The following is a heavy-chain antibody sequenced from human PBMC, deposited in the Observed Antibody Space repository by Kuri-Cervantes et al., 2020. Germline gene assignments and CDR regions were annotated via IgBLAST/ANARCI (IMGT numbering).Heavy chain of an antibody. CDR1: GYTFTSYY. V-gene: IGHV1-46*01. D-gene: IGHD2-2*01. J-gene: IGHJ6*03. CDR3: GTSCYGEYYYYMDV. CDR2: INPSGGST. Sequence: ASVKVSCKASGYTFTSYYMHWVRQAPGQGLEWMGIINPSGGSTSYAQKFQGRVTITADKSTSTAYMELSSLRSEDTAVYYCGTSCYGEYYYYMDVWGKGTTVTVSS.